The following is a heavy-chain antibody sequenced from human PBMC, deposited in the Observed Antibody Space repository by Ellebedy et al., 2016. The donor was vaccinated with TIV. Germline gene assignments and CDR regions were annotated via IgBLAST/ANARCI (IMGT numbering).Heavy chain of an antibody. D-gene: IGHD3-9*01. J-gene: IGHJ4*02. V-gene: IGHV1-46*01. CDR2: INPSGGPP. CDR1: GYTFSSYG. Sequence: AASVKVSCKTSGYTFSSYGISRVRQAPGQGLEWMGVINPSGGPPRYAQKFQGRVTLTTDTSTSAVYMELSTLNSEDTAVYYCGRATPRYFDVVTGYGLVDFWGLGTLVAVSS. CDR3: GRATPRYFDVVTGYGLVDF.